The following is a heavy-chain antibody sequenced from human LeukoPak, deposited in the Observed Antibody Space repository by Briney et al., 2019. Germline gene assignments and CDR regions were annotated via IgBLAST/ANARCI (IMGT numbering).Heavy chain of an antibody. CDR2: IWYDGNNK. CDR3: ARDSCRGDCYPFGY. D-gene: IGHD2-21*02. CDR1: GFTFSSYG. V-gene: IGHV3-33*01. Sequence: GRSLRLSCAASGFTFSSYGMHWVRQAPGKGLEWVAGIWYDGNNKYYADSVKGRFAISRDNSKNTLYVQMNSLRAEDTAVYYCARDSCRGDCYPFGYWGQGTLVTVSS. J-gene: IGHJ4*02.